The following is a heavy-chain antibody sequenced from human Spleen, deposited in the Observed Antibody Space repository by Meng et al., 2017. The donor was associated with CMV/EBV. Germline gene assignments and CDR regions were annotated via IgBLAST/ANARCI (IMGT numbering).Heavy chain of an antibody. D-gene: IGHD3-10*01. Sequence: SETLSLTCAVHGGSFSDYYCSWIRQTPGKGLEWIGEISHRGGTNYNPSLKSRVSISENTSNTQFSLKLTSVTAADTAVYYCARDGGAIHYWGQGTLVTVSS. CDR2: ISHRGGT. J-gene: IGHJ4*02. V-gene: IGHV4-34*01. CDR1: GGSFSDYY. CDR3: ARDGGAIHY.